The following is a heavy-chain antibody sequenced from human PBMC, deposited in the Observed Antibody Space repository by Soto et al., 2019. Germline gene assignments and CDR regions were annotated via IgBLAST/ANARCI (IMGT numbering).Heavy chain of an antibody. CDR3: ERVKVEGIGVVVGGTSGYFDY. CDR1: GGSLSGYY. V-gene: IGHV4-34*01. Sequence: PSETLSLTCAVYGGSLSGYYWSWIRQHPGKELEWIGEINHSGSTNYNPSLKSRVTISIDTSKNEFSLKLSAVTAADTAVDYCERVKVEGIGVVVGGTSGYFDYWGQGTLVTVSS. D-gene: IGHD2-15*01. CDR2: INHSGST. J-gene: IGHJ4*02.